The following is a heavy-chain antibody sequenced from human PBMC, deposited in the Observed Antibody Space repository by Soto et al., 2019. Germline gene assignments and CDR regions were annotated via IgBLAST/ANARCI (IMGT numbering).Heavy chain of an antibody. CDR1: GGSISSYY. Sequence: SETLSLKWTVSGGSISSYYWGWIRRPPGKGLEWIGTIYYSGITYYNPSLKSRVTISVDTSKNQFSLKLTSVTAADTAVYYWARNGSNWCQGTPVTVSS. CDR2: IYYSGIT. J-gene: IGHJ4*02. V-gene: IGHV4-39*01. CDR3: ARNGSN.